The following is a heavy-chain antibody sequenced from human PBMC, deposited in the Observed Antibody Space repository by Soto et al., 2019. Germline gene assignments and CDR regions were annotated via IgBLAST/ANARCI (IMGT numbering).Heavy chain of an antibody. CDR3: TSFRHAVAGTENFDY. CDR2: IRSEANGYTT. V-gene: IGHV3-73*01. J-gene: IGHJ4*02. CDR1: GFTFSDST. D-gene: IGHD6-19*01. Sequence: EVQLVESGGGLVQPGGSLKLSCATSGFTFSDSTIHWVRRASGKGLEWVGRIRSEANGYTTEYAASVKGKFTISRDDTKNTAYLQMNSLKTEDTAVYFCTSFRHAVAGTENFDYWGQGTLVTVSS.